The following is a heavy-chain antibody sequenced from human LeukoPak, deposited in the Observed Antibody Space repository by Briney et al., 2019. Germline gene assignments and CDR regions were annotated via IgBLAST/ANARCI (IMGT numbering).Heavy chain of an antibody. V-gene: IGHV3-21*01. CDR3: ARVIWFRESDY. CDR1: GFTCSSYS. J-gene: IGHJ4*02. D-gene: IGHD3-10*01. Sequence: GGSLRLSCAASGFTCSSYSMNWVRQAPGKGLEWVSSTSSSSSYIYYADSVKGRFTISRDNAKNSLYLQMNSLRAEDTAVYYCARVIWFRESDYWGQGTLVTVSS. CDR2: TSSSSSYI.